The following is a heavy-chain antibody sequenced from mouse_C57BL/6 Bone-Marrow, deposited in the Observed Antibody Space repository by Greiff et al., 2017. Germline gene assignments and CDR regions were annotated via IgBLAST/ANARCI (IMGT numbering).Heavy chain of an antibody. J-gene: IGHJ3*01. V-gene: IGHV1-74*01. CDR2: IHPSDSDT. D-gene: IGHD2-4*01. CDR1: GYTFTSYW. Sequence: QVQLQQPGAELVKPGASVKVSCKASGYTFTSYWMHWVKQRPGQGLEWIGRIHPSDSDTNYNQKFKGKATLTVDKSSSTAYMQLSSLTSEDSAVYYCAMSIYYEYDGAYWGQGTLVTVSA. CDR3: AMSIYYEYDGAY.